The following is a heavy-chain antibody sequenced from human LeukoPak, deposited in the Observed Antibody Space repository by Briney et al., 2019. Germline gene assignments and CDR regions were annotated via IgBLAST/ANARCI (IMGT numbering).Heavy chain of an antibody. CDR1: GFTVSSNY. Sequence: PGGSLRLSCAASGFTVSSNYMSWVRQAPGKGLEWVSVLYAGGSTYYADSVKGRFTISRDNSKNTLYLQINSLRAEDTAVYYCASTQRGDYFDYWGQGTLVTVSS. V-gene: IGHV3-66*01. D-gene: IGHD2-15*01. CDR2: LYAGGST. CDR3: ASTQRGDYFDY. J-gene: IGHJ4*02.